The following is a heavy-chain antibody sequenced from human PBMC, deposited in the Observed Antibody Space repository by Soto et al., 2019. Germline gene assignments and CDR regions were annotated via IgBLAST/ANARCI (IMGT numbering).Heavy chain of an antibody. D-gene: IGHD5-18*01. Sequence: QVQLVQSGAEVKKPGSSVKVSCKSSGGVFSSFAISWVRQAPGQGLEWMGGIIPVFGTANYSQKFQCRATITADESTSTGYMELSGLRSDDTAVYYCARRRGNSAMITTFDYWGQGTLVTVSS. CDR2: IIPVFGTA. V-gene: IGHV1-69*01. CDR1: GGVFSSFA. CDR3: ARRRGNSAMITTFDY. J-gene: IGHJ4*02.